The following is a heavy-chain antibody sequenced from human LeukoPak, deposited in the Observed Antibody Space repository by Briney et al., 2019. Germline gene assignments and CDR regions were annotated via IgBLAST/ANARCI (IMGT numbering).Heavy chain of an antibody. CDR2: IYYSGST. Sequence: SETLSLTCTVSGGSISSYYWSWIRQPPGKGLEWIGYIYYSGSTNYNPSLKSRVTISVDTFKNQFSLKLSSVTAADTAVYYCARGRPAARDFDYWGQGILVTVSS. CDR3: ARGRPAARDFDY. V-gene: IGHV4-59*01. CDR1: GGSISSYY. J-gene: IGHJ4*02. D-gene: IGHD2-2*01.